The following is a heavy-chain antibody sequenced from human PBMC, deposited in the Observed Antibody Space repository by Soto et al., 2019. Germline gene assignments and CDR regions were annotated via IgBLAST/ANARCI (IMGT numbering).Heavy chain of an antibody. V-gene: IGHV3-9*01. Sequence: PGGSVRLSCAASGFTFDEYAMHWVRQAPGKGLEWVSGISWNSGSKGYADSVEGRFTISRDNAKNSLYLQTNSLRAEDTALYYCAKDRSSGWVDLFQHWGQGTLVTVSS. J-gene: IGHJ1*01. CDR3: AKDRSSGWVDLFQH. D-gene: IGHD6-19*01. CDR1: GFTFDEYA. CDR2: ISWNSGSK.